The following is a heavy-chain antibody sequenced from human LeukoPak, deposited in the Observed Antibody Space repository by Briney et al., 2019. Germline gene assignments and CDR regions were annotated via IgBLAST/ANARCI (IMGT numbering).Heavy chain of an antibody. V-gene: IGHV3-53*01. CDR1: GFIVSANC. CDR2: IFGGGST. Sequence: PGGSLRLSCAASGFIVSANCMSWVRQAPGKGLEWVSVIFGGGSTYYVDSVKGRFTISRDNSKNTLYLQMNSLRAEDTAVYYCARNPRYCSGGSCSDYWGQGTLVTVS. CDR3: ARNPRYCSGGSCSDY. J-gene: IGHJ4*02. D-gene: IGHD2-15*01.